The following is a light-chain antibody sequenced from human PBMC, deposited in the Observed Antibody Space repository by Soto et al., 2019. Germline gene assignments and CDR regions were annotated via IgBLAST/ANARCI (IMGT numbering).Light chain of an antibody. CDR3: QQYGSSSWT. CDR1: QSVSNNY. Sequence: EIVLTQSPGTLSLSPGESDTLSCMASQSVSNNYLAWYQQQPGQAPRLLIYGSSNRATGIPDRFSGSGSGTDFTLTISRLEPEDFAVYYCQQYGSSSWTFGQGTKVDNK. CDR2: GSS. J-gene: IGKJ1*01. V-gene: IGKV3-20*01.